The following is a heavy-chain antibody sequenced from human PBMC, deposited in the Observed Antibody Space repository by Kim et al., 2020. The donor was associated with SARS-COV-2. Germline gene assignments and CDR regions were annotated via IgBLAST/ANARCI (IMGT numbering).Heavy chain of an antibody. CDR3: ARQEQQLRRNWFDP. V-gene: IGHV5-10-1*01. J-gene: IGHJ5*02. CDR2: IDPSVSFI. Sequence: GESLKISCKGSGNSFTSYWISWVRQMPGKGLEWMGRIDPSVSFIKYSPSFQGHVTISADKSISTAYLQWSSLKASDTAMYYCARQEQQLRRNWFDPWGQGTLVTVSS. D-gene: IGHD6-13*01. CDR1: GNSFTSYW.